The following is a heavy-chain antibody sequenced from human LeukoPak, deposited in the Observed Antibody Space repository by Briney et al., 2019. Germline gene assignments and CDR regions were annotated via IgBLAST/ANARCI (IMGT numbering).Heavy chain of an antibody. CDR2: ISPSGTT. Sequence: SETLSLTCTVSGAYTGSHYWSWIRQPAGKGLEWIGRISPSGTTHYNPSLGSRVTMSVDTSKNYFSQRLSSVTAADTAVYYCARDFYASGFYFWFDPWGQGILVTVSS. CDR3: ARDFYASGFYFWFDP. J-gene: IGHJ5*02. V-gene: IGHV4-4*07. CDR1: GAYTGSHY. D-gene: IGHD2/OR15-2a*01.